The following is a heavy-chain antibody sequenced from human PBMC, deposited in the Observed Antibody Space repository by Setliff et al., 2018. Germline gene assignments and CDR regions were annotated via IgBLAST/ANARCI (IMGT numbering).Heavy chain of an antibody. CDR3: ASTPDGDLYYNFWSGYYLTLDY. CDR2: IYYSGST. J-gene: IGHJ4*02. CDR1: GGSFSGYY. Sequence: SETLSLTCAVYGGSFSGYYWNWIRQPPGKGLEWIGSIYYSGSTYYNPSLKSRVTISVDTSKNQFSLKLSSVTAADTAVYYCASTPDGDLYYNFWSGYYLTLDYWGQGTLVTVSS. V-gene: IGHV4-34*01. D-gene: IGHD3-3*01.